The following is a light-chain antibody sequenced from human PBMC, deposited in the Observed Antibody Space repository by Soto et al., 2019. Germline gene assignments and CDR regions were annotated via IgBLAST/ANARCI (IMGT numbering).Light chain of an antibody. V-gene: IGLV1-40*01. CDR1: NSNLGAGYD. Sequence: QLVLTQPPSVSGAPGQRVTISCTGNNSNLGAGYDVHWYQQLPGAAPKLVVFGNRNRPSGVPERFSGSKSGTSASLAITGLQAEDEADYYCQAYDYSLTAFVFGGGTQLTVL. CDR3: QAYDYSLTAFV. J-gene: IGLJ3*02. CDR2: GNR.